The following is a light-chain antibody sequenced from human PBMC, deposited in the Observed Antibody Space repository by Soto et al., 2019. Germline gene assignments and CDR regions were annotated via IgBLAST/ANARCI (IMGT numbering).Light chain of an antibody. V-gene: IGLV1-44*01. Sequence: QSVLTQPPSASATPGQRVTISCSGSDSNIARRNVYWYQHLPGTAPKLLIYSTDLRPSGVPDRFSVSKSDTSASLAITGLQPEDEADYYCQSYDSSLSGSYVFGTGTKVTVL. CDR3: QSYDSSLSGSYV. CDR2: STD. CDR1: DSNIARRN. J-gene: IGLJ1*01.